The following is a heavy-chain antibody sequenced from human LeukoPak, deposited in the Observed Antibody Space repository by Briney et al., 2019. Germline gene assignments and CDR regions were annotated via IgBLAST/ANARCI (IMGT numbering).Heavy chain of an antibody. CDR2: IYYSGST. Sequence: SETLSLTCTVSGGSISSYYWSWIRQPPGKGLEWIGYIYYSGSTNYNPSLKSRVTISVDTSKNQFSLKLSSVTAADTAVYYCARDSRPTVTMYYFDYWGQGTLVTVSS. CDR1: GGSISSYY. V-gene: IGHV4-59*12. CDR3: ARDSRPTVTMYYFDY. D-gene: IGHD4-17*01. J-gene: IGHJ4*02.